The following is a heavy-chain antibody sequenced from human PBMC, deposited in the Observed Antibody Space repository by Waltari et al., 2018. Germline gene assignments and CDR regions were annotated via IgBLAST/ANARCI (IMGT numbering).Heavy chain of an antibody. Sequence: QVQLVQSGAEVKKPGSSVKVSCKASGGIFSSYAISWVRQAPGQGLEWMGGIIPIVGTANYAQKLQGRVTITADKSTSTAYMELSSLRSEDTAGYYCASPSGPGGANYDYYMDVWGKGTTVTVSS. CDR1: GGIFSSYA. J-gene: IGHJ6*03. CDR3: ASPSGPGGANYDYYMDV. CDR2: IIPIVGTA. V-gene: IGHV1-69*14. D-gene: IGHD3-10*01.